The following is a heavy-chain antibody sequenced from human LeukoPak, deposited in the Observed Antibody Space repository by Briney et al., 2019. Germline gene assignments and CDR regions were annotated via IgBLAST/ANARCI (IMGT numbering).Heavy chain of an antibody. V-gene: IGHV4-4*07. J-gene: IGHJ4*02. CDR1: GGSISSYY. CDR3: ARDGTGYYGSGSYYFDY. D-gene: IGHD3-10*01. Sequence: SETLSLTCTVSGGSISSYYWSWIRQPAGKGLEWIGRIYTSGSTNYNPSLKSRVTMSADTSKNQFSLKLSSVTAADTAVYYCARDGTGYYGSGSYYFDYWGQGTLVTVSS. CDR2: IYTSGST.